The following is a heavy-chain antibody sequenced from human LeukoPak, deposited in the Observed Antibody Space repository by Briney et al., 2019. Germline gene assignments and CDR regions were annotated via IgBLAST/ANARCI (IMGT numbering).Heavy chain of an antibody. Sequence: PGGSLRLSCAASGFTFSSYWMHWVRQAPGKGLVWVSRIKSDGSSTNYADSVKGRFTISRDNSKNTMYLQISSLRAEDTALYYCAKGNVIMGLDYWGQGTLVTVSS. CDR1: GFTFSSYW. J-gene: IGHJ4*02. CDR2: IKSDGSST. V-gene: IGHV3-74*01. D-gene: IGHD1-1*01. CDR3: AKGNVIMGLDY.